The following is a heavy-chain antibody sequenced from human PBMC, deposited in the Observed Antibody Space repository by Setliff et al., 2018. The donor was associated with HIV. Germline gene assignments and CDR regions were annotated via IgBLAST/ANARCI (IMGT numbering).Heavy chain of an antibody. CDR2: MNTDGSST. CDR3: VRGSGYYYFDN. J-gene: IGHJ4*02. D-gene: IGHD3-22*01. Sequence: PGGSLRLSCAASGFTFSSYWMHWVRQAPGKGLVWVFGMNTDGSSTRYADSVKGRFTISRGNAKNMLYLQMNSLSADDTAVYYCVRGSGYYYFDNWGQGALVTVSS. V-gene: IGHV3-74*01. CDR1: GFTFSSYW.